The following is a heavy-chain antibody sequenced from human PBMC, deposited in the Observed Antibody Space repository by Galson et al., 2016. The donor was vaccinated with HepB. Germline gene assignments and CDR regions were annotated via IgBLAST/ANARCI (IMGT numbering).Heavy chain of an antibody. D-gene: IGHD4-17*01. V-gene: IGHV3-23*01. Sequence: SLRLSCAASGFTFCNYWMCWVRQAPGKGLEWVSVIGGNGDRANYADAVRGRFTISRDNSKNTVYLQMNCLRAEDTAVYYCAKNYGDYPLDWGQGTLVTVSP. CDR2: IGGNGDRA. CDR3: AKNYGDYPLD. CDR1: GFTFCNYW. J-gene: IGHJ4*02.